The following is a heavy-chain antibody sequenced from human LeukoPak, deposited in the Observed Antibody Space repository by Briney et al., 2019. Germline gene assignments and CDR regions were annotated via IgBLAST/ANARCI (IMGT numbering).Heavy chain of an antibody. Sequence: ASVKVSCKASGGTFSSYAISWVRQAPGQGLEWMGRIIPILGIANYAQKFQGRVKITADKSTSTAYMELSSLRSEDTAVYYCAGLFPVAGGYYYGMDVWGQGTTVTVSS. V-gene: IGHV1-69*04. D-gene: IGHD6-19*01. J-gene: IGHJ6*02. CDR1: GGTFSSYA. CDR2: IIPILGIA. CDR3: AGLFPVAGGYYYGMDV.